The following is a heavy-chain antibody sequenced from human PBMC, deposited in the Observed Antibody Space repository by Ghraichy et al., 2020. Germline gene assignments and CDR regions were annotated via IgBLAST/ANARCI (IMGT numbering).Heavy chain of an antibody. Sequence: LSLTCAASGFTFSSYWMTWVRQAPGKGLEWVANIHKDGSEKNYVDSVKGRFTISRDNAKNSLYLQMNSLRAEDTAVYYCARDIGGKYYYDSSGYYYDAFDYWGQGTLVTVSS. D-gene: IGHD3-22*01. CDR1: GFTFSSYW. CDR2: IHKDGSEK. V-gene: IGHV3-7*01. CDR3: ARDIGGKYYYDSSGYYYDAFDY. J-gene: IGHJ4*02.